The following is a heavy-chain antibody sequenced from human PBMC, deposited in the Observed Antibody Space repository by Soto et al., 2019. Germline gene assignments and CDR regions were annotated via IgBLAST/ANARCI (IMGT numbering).Heavy chain of an antibody. CDR3: ARGRGDTAMAWYY. J-gene: IGHJ4*02. CDR2: INHSGSA. CDR1: GGSFSDYH. Sequence: SETLSLTCDVSGGSFSDYHWSWIRQPPGKGLEWIGKINHSGSANYNPSLKSRVTISVDTSKNQFSLKLTSVAAADTAVYYCARGRGDTAMAWYYWGQGTLVTVSS. D-gene: IGHD5-18*01. V-gene: IGHV4-34*01.